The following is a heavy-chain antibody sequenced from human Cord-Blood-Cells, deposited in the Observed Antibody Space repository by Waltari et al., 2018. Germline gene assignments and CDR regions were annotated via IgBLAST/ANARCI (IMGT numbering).Heavy chain of an antibody. J-gene: IGHJ4*02. CDR3: ARDGDYYGSGSYFDY. D-gene: IGHD3-10*01. CDR2: IYHSGST. CDR1: GGPISSGGYS. V-gene: IGHV4-30-2*01. Sequence: QLQLQESGSGLVKPSQTLSLTCAVSGGPISSGGYSWSWIRQPPGKGLEWIGYIYHSGSTYYNPSLKSRVTISVDRSKNQFSLKLSSVTAADTAVYYCARDGDYYGSGSYFDYWGQGTLVTVSS.